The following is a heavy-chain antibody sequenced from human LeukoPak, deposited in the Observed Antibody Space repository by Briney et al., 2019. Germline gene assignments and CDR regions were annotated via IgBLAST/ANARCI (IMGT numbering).Heavy chain of an antibody. CDR1: EFTFSTYC. V-gene: IGHV3-30*18. D-gene: IGHD5-12*01. J-gene: IGHJ6*04. CDR3: AKDPTYSGYGGLDV. CDR2: ISYDGSNK. Sequence: GGSLRLSCAASEFTFSTYCMHWVRQAPGKGLEWVAVISYDGSNKYYADSVKGRFTISRDNSKNTLYLQMNSLRAEDTAVYYCAKDPTYSGYGGLDVWGKGTTVTVSS.